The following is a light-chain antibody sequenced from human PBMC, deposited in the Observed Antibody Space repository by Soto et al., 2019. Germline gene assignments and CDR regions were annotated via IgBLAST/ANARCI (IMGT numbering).Light chain of an antibody. V-gene: IGLV2-14*01. Sequence: QSALNQPASVSGSPGQSITISCTGTSSDVGGYNYVSWYQQHPGKAPKLMIYDVSNRPSGVSNRFSGSKSGNTASLTISGLQAEDEADDYCSAYTSSSTLEVVFGGGTKLTVL. CDR3: SAYTSSSTLEVV. CDR1: SSDVGGYNY. J-gene: IGLJ2*01. CDR2: DVS.